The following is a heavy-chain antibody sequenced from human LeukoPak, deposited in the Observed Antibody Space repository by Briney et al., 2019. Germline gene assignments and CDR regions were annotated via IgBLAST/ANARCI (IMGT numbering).Heavy chain of an antibody. CDR3: ARSRPGFILDAFDI. CDR2: IFYSGGT. D-gene: IGHD3-10*01. Sequence: SETLSLTCTVSGGSINTPNYYWGWIRQTPGKGLEWIGNIFYSGGTYYSPSLTSRVTISLDTSRNQFSLKLNSVTAADTAVYYCARSRPGFILDAFDIWGQGTMVTVSS. CDR1: GGSINTPNYY. V-gene: IGHV4-39*07. J-gene: IGHJ3*02.